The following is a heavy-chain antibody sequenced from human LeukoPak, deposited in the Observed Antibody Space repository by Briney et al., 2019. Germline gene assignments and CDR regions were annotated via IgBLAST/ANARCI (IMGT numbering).Heavy chain of an antibody. CDR2: IYSGGST. V-gene: IGHV3-53*01. Sequence: GGSLRLSCAASGFTVSSNYMSWVRQAPGKGLEWVSVIYSGGSTYYADSVKGRFTISRDNSKNTLYLHMNSLRAEDTAVYYCAKEVGTIPTNLLDDWGQGTLVTVSS. CDR3: AKEVGTIPTNLLDD. CDR1: GFTVSSNY. J-gene: IGHJ4*02. D-gene: IGHD1-26*01.